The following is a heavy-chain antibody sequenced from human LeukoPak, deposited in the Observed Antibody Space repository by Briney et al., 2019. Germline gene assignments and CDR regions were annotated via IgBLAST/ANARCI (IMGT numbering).Heavy chain of an antibody. V-gene: IGHV1-2*02. Sequence: ASVKVSCKASGYTFSGYYIHWVRQAPGQGLEWMGWINPNSGGTNYAQKFQGRVTMTRDTSISTAYMELSRLRSDDTAVYYCARGVHIVVVPAARRNWFDPWGQGTLVTVSS. J-gene: IGHJ5*02. D-gene: IGHD2-2*01. CDR3: ARGVHIVVVPAARRNWFDP. CDR2: INPNSGGT. CDR1: GYTFSGYY.